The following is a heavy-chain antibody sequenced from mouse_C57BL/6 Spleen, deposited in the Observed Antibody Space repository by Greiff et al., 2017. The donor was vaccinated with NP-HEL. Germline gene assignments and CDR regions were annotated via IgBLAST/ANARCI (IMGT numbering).Heavy chain of an antibody. CDR3: ARDDCGYFDV. CDR2: IDPSDSET. J-gene: IGHJ1*03. Sequence: QVQLQQPGAELVRPGSSVKLSCKASGYTFTSYWMHWVKQRPIQGLEWIGNIDPSDSETHYNQKFKDKATLTVDKSSSTAYMQRSSRASEDSAVYYCARDDCGYFDVWGTGTTVTVSS. CDR1: GYTFTSYW. V-gene: IGHV1-52*01.